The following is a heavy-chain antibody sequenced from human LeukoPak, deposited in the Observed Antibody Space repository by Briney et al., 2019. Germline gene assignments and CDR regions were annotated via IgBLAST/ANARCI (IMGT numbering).Heavy chain of an antibody. J-gene: IGHJ4*02. V-gene: IGHV3-33*01. CDR3: ARDPPDSGWAFWS. CDR1: GSTFITHG. CDR2: IWADGSHE. D-gene: IGHD6-19*01. Sequence: PGGSLRLSCSASGSTFITHGMHWVRQAPGKGLEWVAFIWADGSHEYYTDSVKGRFTISRDNSKSTLYLQMNSLRVEDTSVYFCARDPPDSGWAFWSWGQGTLVTVSS.